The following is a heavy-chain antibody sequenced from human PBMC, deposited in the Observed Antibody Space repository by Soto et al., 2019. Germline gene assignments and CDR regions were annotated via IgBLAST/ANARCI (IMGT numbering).Heavy chain of an antibody. V-gene: IGHV1-18*01. CDR1: GYTFTSYG. Sequence: QVQLVQSGAEVKKPGASVKVSCKASGYTFTSYGISWVRQAPGQGLEWMGWISAYNGNTNYAQKLQGRVTMTTDTPTSTAYMELRSLRSDDAAVYYCARVITGTTFYYYYGMDVGGQGTTVTVSS. CDR2: ISAYNGNT. D-gene: IGHD1-7*01. J-gene: IGHJ6*02. CDR3: ARVITGTTFYYYYGMDV.